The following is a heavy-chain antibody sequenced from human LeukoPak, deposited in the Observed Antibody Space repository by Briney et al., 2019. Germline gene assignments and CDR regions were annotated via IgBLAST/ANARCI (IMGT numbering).Heavy chain of an antibody. D-gene: IGHD3-3*01. CDR3: ARRHYDFWSKWFDP. CDR1: GGSFSGYY. J-gene: IGHJ5*02. Sequence: SETLSLTCAVYGGSFSGYYWSWIRQPPGKGLEWIGEINHSGSTNYNPSLKSRVTISVDTSKNQFSLKLSSVTAADTAVYYRARRHYDFWSKWFDPWGQGTLVTVSS. CDR2: INHSGST. V-gene: IGHV4-34*01.